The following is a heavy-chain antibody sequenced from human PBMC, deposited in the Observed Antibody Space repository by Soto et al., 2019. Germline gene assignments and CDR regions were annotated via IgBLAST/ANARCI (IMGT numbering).Heavy chain of an antibody. V-gene: IGHV3-11*06. J-gene: IGHJ4*02. CDR3: ARDRTYYYDSSGPFDY. Sequence: QVQLVESGGGLVKPGGSLRLSCAASGFTFSDYYMSWIRQAPGKGLEWVSYISSSSSYTNYADSVKGRFTISRDNAKNSLYLQMNSLRAEDTAVYYCARDRTYYYDSSGPFDYWSQGTLVTVSS. CDR1: GFTFSDYY. CDR2: ISSSSSYT. D-gene: IGHD3-22*01.